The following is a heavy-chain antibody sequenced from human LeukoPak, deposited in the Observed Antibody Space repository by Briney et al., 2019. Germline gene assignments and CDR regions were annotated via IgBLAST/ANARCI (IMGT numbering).Heavy chain of an antibody. D-gene: IGHD6-19*01. CDR1: GYTFTSYD. J-gene: IGHJ4*02. V-gene: IGHV1-8*01. CDR3: ARGLFMRAVAGDGW. CDR2: MNPISGNT. Sequence: ASVKVSCKASGYTFTSYDINWVRQATGQGLEWMGWMNPISGNTGYAQKFQGRVTMTRNTSISTAYMELSSLRSEDTAVYYCARGLFMRAVAGDGWWGQGTLVTVSS.